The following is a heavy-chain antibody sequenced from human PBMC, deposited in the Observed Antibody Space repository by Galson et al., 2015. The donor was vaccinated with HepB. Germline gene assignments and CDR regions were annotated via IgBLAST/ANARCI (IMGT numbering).Heavy chain of an antibody. CDR3: ARYSSTMAFDY. J-gene: IGHJ4*02. V-gene: IGHV1-46*01. Sequence: ASGQGLEWMGMINPSGGSTSYSQKFQGTVTMTRDTSTSTVYLELSSLRSEDTAVYYCARYSSTMAFDYWGQGTLVTVSS. CDR2: INPSGGST. D-gene: IGHD2-2*01.